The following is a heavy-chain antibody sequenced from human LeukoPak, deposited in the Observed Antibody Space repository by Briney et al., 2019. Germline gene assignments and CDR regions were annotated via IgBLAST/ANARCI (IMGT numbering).Heavy chain of an antibody. V-gene: IGHV4-31*03. Sequence: SQTLSLTCTVCGGSISSGDYYWSWIRQHPGKGLEWIGYIYYSGSTYYNPSLKSRVTISVDTSKNQFSLKLSSVTAADTAVYYCARGGLILTGPPNWFDPWGQGTLVTVSS. J-gene: IGHJ5*02. D-gene: IGHD3-9*01. CDR3: ARGGLILTGPPNWFDP. CDR1: GGSISSGDYY. CDR2: IYYSGST.